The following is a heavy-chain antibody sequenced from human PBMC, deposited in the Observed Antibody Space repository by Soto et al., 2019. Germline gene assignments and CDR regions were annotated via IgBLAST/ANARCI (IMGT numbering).Heavy chain of an antibody. CDR3: ASVKGVDTGGGMDV. Sequence: ASVKVSCKASGGTFSSYAISWVRQAPGQGLEWMGGIIPIFGTANYAQKFQGRVTITADESTSTAYMELSSLRSEDTAVYYCASVKGVDTGGGMDVWGQGTTVTVSS. CDR1: GGTFSSYA. J-gene: IGHJ6*02. CDR2: IIPIFGTA. D-gene: IGHD5-18*01. V-gene: IGHV1-69*01.